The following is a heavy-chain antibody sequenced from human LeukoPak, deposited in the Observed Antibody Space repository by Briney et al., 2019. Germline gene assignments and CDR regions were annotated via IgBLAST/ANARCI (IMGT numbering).Heavy chain of an antibody. Sequence: PGGSLRLSCAAAGFTFSHYGMSWVRQAPGKGLEWVSSVSGSGNKTYYADSVKGRFTISRENSKDTLYLEVSSLRVDDTAVYYCAKMWRVGGVTTLDYWGQGTLVTVDS. D-gene: IGHD3-16*01. V-gene: IGHV3-23*01. CDR1: GFTFSHYG. CDR2: VSGSGNKT. J-gene: IGHJ4*02. CDR3: AKMWRVGGVTTLDY.